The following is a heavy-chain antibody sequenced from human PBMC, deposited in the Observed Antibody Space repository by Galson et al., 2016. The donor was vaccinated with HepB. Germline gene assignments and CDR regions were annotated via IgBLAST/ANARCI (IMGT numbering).Heavy chain of an antibody. J-gene: IGHJ5*02. CDR2: MNGEGSLI. D-gene: IGHD3-16*01. CDR3: AKSDIDSVRPSWFDP. Sequence: SLRLSCAASGFTFSYYWMTWVRQAPGKGLEWVANMNGEGSLINYVDSVKGRFTISRDNAKNSLFLQMNSLRAEDTALYYCAKSDIDSVRPSWFDPWGQGTLVTVSS. V-gene: IGHV3-7*01. CDR1: GFTFSYYW.